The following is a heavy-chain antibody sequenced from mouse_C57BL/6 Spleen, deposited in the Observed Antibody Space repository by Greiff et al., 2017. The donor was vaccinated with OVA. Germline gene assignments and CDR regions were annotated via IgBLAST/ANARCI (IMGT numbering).Heavy chain of an antibody. CDR2: IDPETGGT. CDR1: GYTFTDYE. D-gene: IGHD1-1*01. J-gene: IGHJ3*01. CDR3: TRSGYGSSPFAY. V-gene: IGHV1-15*01. Sequence: LVESGAELVRPGASVTLSCKASGYTFTDYEMHWVKQTPVHGLEWIGAIDPETGGTAYNQKFKGKAILTADKSSSTAYMELRSLTSEDSAVYYCTRSGYGSSPFAYWGQGTLVTVSA.